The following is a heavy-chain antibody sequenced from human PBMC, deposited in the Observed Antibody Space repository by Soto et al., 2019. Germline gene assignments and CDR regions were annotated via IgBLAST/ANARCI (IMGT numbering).Heavy chain of an antibody. CDR1: GYTFTSYG. J-gene: IGHJ4*02. D-gene: IGHD3-3*01. V-gene: IGHV1-18*01. CDR2: ISAYNGNT. Sequence: QVQLVQSGAEVKKPGASVKVSCKASGYTFTSYGISWVRQAPGQGLEWMGWISAYNGNTNYAQKLQGRVTMTTDTSTSTAYMELRSLRSDDTAVYYCARDRARFLEWLPQYFDYWGQGTLVTVSS. CDR3: ARDRARFLEWLPQYFDY.